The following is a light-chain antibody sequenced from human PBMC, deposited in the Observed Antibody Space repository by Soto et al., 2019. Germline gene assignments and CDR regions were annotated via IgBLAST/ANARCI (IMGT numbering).Light chain of an antibody. CDR2: LYNDGSH. CDR3: QTWVAGFRT. CDR1: SGHSSYA. J-gene: IGLJ2*01. V-gene: IGLV4-69*01. Sequence: QLVLTQSPSASASLGASVKLTCTLNSGHSSYAIAWHQQQPEKGPRYLMKLYNDGSHSKGDGIPDRFSGSSSGAERYLTISSLQPEDEADYYCQTWVAGFRTFGGGTKLTVL.